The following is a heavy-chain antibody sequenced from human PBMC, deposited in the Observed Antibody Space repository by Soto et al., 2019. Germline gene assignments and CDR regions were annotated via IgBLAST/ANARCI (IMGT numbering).Heavy chain of an antibody. CDR1: GFTVSSNY. V-gene: IGHV3-53*01. Sequence: GGSLRLSCAASGFTVSSNYMSWVRQAPGKGLEWVSVIYSGGSTYYADSVKGRFTISRDNSKNTLYLQMNSLRAEDTAVYYCARVPYYYGMDVWGQGTTVTVSS. CDR2: IYSGGST. CDR3: ARVPYYYGMDV. J-gene: IGHJ6*02.